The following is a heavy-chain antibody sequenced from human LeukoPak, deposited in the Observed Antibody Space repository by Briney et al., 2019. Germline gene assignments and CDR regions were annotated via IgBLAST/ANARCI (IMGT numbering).Heavy chain of an antibody. CDR1: GGSISTSS. CDR2: FCYSGST. V-gene: IGHV4-59*01. Sequence: SETLSDTCTVSGGSISTSSWNWIRQPPGKGLEWIGYFCYSGSTNYNPSLQSRVSISVDTSKNQFSLRLTSVTAADTAVYYCARGGGFTSTSCAFDNWGQGTLVTVSS. CDR3: ARGGGFTSTSCAFDN. D-gene: IGHD2-2*01. J-gene: IGHJ4*02.